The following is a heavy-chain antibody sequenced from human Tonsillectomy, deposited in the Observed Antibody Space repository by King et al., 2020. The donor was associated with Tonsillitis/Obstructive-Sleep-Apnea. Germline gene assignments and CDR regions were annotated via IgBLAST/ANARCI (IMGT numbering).Heavy chain of an antibody. Sequence: EVQLVESGGGLVQPWRSLRLSCLASGFTFGDYPMSWVRQTPGKGLEWISFIRSKAYGGTTEYAASVKGRFTVSRDDSKSTAYLQMNSLKTEDTAVYYCARDWFSGWYGASGYWGQGTLVTVSS. D-gene: IGHD6-19*01. CDR3: ARDWFSGWYGASGY. CDR2: IRSKAYGGTT. V-gene: IGHV3-49*04. J-gene: IGHJ4*02. CDR1: GFTFGDYP.